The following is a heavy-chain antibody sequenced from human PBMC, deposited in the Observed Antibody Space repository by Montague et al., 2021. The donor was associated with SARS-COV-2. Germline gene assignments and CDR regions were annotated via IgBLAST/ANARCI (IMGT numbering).Heavy chain of an antibody. Sequence: SETLSLTCAVYGGSFSGYYWSWIRQPPGKGLEWIGEINHSGSTKYNPSLKSRVSTSVDKSWNQFSLRLTSVTAADTAIYYCARRGSRRSDLAYWGQGTLVTVSS. D-gene: IGHD3-16*01. CDR2: INHSGST. CDR1: GGSFSGYY. CDR3: ARRGSRRSDLAY. V-gene: IGHV4-34*01. J-gene: IGHJ4*02.